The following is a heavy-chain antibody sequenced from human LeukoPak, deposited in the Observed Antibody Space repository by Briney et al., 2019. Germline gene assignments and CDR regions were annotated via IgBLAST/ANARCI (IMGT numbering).Heavy chain of an antibody. CDR1: GYTFTSYD. CDR2: MNPNSGNT. Sequence: ASVKVSCKASGYTFTSYDINWVRQATGLGPEWMGWMNPNSGNTGYAQKFQGRVTMTRNTSINTAYLELSSLTSEDTAVYYCARGPNKYDGGNSGSAWFDPWGQGSLVTVSS. CDR3: ARGPNKYDGGNSGSAWFDP. J-gene: IGHJ5*02. D-gene: IGHD4-23*01. V-gene: IGHV1-8*01.